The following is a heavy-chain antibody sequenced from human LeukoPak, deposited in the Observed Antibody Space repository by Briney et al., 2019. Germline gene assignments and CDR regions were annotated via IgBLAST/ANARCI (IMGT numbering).Heavy chain of an antibody. Sequence: ASVKVSCKASGYTFTGYYMHWVRQAPGQGLEWMGRINPNSGGTNYAQKFQGRVTMTRDTSTSTAYMELSRLRSDDTAVYYCASDWYDSSGYIALGYWGQGTLVTVSS. CDR3: ASDWYDSSGYIALGY. V-gene: IGHV1-2*06. CDR2: INPNSGGT. CDR1: GYTFTGYY. D-gene: IGHD3-22*01. J-gene: IGHJ4*02.